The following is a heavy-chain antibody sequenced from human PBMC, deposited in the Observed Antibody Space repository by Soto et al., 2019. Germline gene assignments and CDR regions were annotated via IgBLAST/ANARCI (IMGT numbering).Heavy chain of an antibody. J-gene: IGHJ4*02. D-gene: IGHD3-10*01. Sequence: SETLSLTCTVSGGSISSGDYYWSWIRQPPGKGLEWIGYIYYSGSTYYNPSLKSRVTISVDTSKNQFSLKLSSVTAADTAVYYCARAHPPYYGSGSYATFFDYWGQGTLVTVSS. CDR3: ARAHPPYYGSGSYATFFDY. CDR2: IYYSGST. V-gene: IGHV4-30-4*01. CDR1: GGSISSGDYY.